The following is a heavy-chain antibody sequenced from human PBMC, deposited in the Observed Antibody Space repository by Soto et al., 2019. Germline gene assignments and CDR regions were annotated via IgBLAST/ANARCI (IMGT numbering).Heavy chain of an antibody. CDR1: GFTFSSYW. J-gene: IGHJ4*02. CDR3: ARGRVAVAGSSDY. Sequence: PAGSLRLSCAASGFTFSSYWMSWVRQAPGKGLEWVANIKQDGSEKNYVDSVKGRFTISRDNAKNSLDLQMNSLRAEDTAVYYCARGRVAVAGSSDYWGQGTLVTVSS. V-gene: IGHV3-7*01. D-gene: IGHD6-19*01. CDR2: IKQDGSEK.